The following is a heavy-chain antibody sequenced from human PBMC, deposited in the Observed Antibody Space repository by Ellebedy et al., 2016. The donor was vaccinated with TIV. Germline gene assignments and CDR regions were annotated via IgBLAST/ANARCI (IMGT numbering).Heavy chain of an antibody. CDR1: GFTFSSYA. V-gene: IGHV3-23*02. CDR2: ISDSGGSA. CDR3: AKGLPLFNGDYGDY. J-gene: IGHJ4*02. D-gene: IGHD4-17*01. Sequence: AGSLRLSXEASGFTFSSYAMSWVRQAPGKGLEWVSGISDSGGSAYYGDSVKGRFTISRDNFRKTLYLQMNSLRVEDAAVYYCAKGLPLFNGDYGDYWGQGTLVTVSS.